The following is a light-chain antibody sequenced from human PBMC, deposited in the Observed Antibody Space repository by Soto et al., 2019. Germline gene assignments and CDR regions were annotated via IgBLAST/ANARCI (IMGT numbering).Light chain of an antibody. Sequence: DIQLTQSPSFLSASVGDRVTITCRASRAISSYLAWYQQKPGKAPKLLIDAASILQSGVPSRFSGSGSGTEFTLTISSLQPEDFATYYCQQVNSYPLTFGGGTKVEIK. CDR1: RAISSY. V-gene: IGKV1-9*01. CDR3: QQVNSYPLT. CDR2: AAS. J-gene: IGKJ4*01.